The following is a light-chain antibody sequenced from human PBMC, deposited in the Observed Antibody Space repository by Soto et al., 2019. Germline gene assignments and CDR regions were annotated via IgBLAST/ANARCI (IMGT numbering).Light chain of an antibody. V-gene: IGLV2-23*02. Sequence: QSALTQPASVSGSPGQSITISCTGTSSDVGSYDLVSWYQQHPGKAPRLIIYEVTKRPSGVSNRFSGSKSGSTASLTFSGLQAEDEADYFCCSYAGVSTFDFGTGTKVTVL. CDR3: CSYAGVSTFD. CDR2: EVT. CDR1: SSDVGSYDL. J-gene: IGLJ1*01.